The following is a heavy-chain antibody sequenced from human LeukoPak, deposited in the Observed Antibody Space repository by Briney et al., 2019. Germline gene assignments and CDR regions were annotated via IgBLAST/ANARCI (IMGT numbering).Heavy chain of an antibody. V-gene: IGHV4-59*06. CDR2: IYYSGST. D-gene: IGHD3-9*01. CDR3: ARDRISYYDILTGYPGYFDY. CDR1: GGSISSYY. Sequence: SETLSLTCTVSGGSISSYYWSWIRQHPGKGLEWIGYIYYSGSTYYNPSLKSRVTISVDTSKNQFSLKLSSVTAADTAVYYCARDRISYYDILTGYPGYFDYWGQGTLVTVSS. J-gene: IGHJ4*02.